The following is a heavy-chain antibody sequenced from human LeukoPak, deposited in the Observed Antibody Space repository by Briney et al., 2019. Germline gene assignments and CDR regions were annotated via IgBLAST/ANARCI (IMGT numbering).Heavy chain of an antibody. CDR1: GGSISSGSYY. V-gene: IGHV4-61*02. CDR3: ARERGERITMIVVVDGAFDI. D-gene: IGHD3-22*01. Sequence: SETLSLTCTVSGGSISSGSYYWSWLRQPAGKGLEWIVRIYTSGSTNYNPSLSSRITISVYTYKNQFSLKLSSVTAADTAVYYCARERGERITMIVVVDGAFDIWGQGTMVTVSS. J-gene: IGHJ3*02. CDR2: IYTSGST.